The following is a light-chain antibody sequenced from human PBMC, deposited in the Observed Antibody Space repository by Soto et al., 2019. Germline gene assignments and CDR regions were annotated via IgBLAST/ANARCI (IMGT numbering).Light chain of an antibody. CDR2: DVS. CDR3: SSYTRSSTPV. J-gene: IGLJ2*01. V-gene: IGLV2-14*01. CDR1: SSDVGTYNY. Sequence: QSALTQPASVSGSPGQSITISCTGTSSDVGTYNYVSWYQQHPGKAPKLMIYDVSNRPSGVSNRFSGSKSANTASLTISGLQAEDEADYYCSSYTRSSTPVFGGGTKLTVL.